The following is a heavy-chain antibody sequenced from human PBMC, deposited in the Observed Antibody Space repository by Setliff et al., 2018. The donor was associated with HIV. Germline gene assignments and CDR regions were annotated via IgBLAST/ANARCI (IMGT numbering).Heavy chain of an antibody. J-gene: IGHJ4*02. CDR2: TYPGDSTT. D-gene: IGHD7-27*01. CDR3: IRRRRAPGAADLESY. CDR1: GYSFSDYW. Sequence: GESLKISCQASGYSFSDYWIGWVRQMPGKGLEWMGVTYPGDSTTRYSPSLEGQVTISADRSINTAFLQWSSLEASDTAMYYCIRRRRAPGAADLESYWGQGTLVTVSS. V-gene: IGHV5-51*01.